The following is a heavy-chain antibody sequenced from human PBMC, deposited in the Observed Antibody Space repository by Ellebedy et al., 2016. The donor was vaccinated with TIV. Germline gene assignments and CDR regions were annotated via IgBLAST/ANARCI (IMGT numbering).Heavy chain of an antibody. J-gene: IGHJ5*01. CDR1: GFTFSTYW. CDR2: IKQDGSEK. CDR3: ARVVGGWYGFDF. V-gene: IGHV3-7*01. D-gene: IGHD1-26*01. Sequence: GESLKISCAASGFTFSTYWMSWVRQAPGKGLEWVANIKQDGSEKYYVDSVKGRFTISRDNAKNSLFLQMNSLRAEDTAVYYGARVVGGWYGFDFWGQGTLVTVSS.